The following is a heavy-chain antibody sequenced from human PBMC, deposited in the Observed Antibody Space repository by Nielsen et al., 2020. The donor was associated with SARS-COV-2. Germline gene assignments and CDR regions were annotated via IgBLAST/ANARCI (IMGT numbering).Heavy chain of an antibody. CDR1: GYTFTSYY. Sequence: ASVKVSCKASGYTFTSYYMHWVRQAPGQGLEWMGIINPSGGSTSYAQKFQGRVTMTRDTSTSTVYMELSSLRSEDTAVYYCARDPIKPTIAAAGTDYYYYGMDVWGQGTTVTVSS. V-gene: IGHV1-46*01. CDR3: ARDPIKPTIAAAGTDYYYYGMDV. D-gene: IGHD6-13*01. CDR2: INPSGGST. J-gene: IGHJ6*02.